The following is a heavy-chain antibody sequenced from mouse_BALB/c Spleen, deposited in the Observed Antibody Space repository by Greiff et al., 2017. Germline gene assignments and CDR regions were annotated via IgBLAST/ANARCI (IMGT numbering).Heavy chain of an antibody. Sequence: EVKLMESGGDLVKPGGSLKLSCAASGFTFSSYGMSWVRQTPDKRLEWVATISSGGSYTYYPDSVKGRFTISRDNAKNTLYLQMSSLKSEDTAMYYCARQGGNYDFDDWGQGTTLTVSS. CDR3: ARQGGNYDFDD. D-gene: IGHD2-1*01. J-gene: IGHJ2*01. CDR2: ISSGGSYT. CDR1: GFTFSSYG. V-gene: IGHV5-6*01.